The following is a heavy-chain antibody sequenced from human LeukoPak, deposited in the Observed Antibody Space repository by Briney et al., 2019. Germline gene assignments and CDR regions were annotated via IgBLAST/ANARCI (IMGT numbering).Heavy chain of an antibody. V-gene: IGHV4-39*01. J-gene: IGHJ4*02. CDR1: GGSISSSNW. CDR2: IYYSGST. Sequence: SETLSLTCAVSGGSISSSNWWSWVRQPPGKGLEWIGSIYYSGSTYYNPSLKSRVTISVDTSKNQFSLKLSSVTAADTAVYYCARGDFWSGYYDYWGQGTLVTVSS. CDR3: ARGDFWSGYYDY. D-gene: IGHD3-3*01.